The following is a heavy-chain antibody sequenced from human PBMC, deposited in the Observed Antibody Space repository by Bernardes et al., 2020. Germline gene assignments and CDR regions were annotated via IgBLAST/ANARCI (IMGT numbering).Heavy chain of an antibody. V-gene: IGHV1-69*06. D-gene: IGHD6-19*01. Sequence: SVKVSCKASGDTFSTYTITWVRQAPGQGLEWMGGITPMFGTANYAQKFQGRVSITADTSTSTAYLELCSLRPEDTAVYFCARESGSGWCLDYWGQGIPVTVSS. J-gene: IGHJ4*02. CDR1: GDTFSTYT. CDR2: ITPMFGTA. CDR3: ARESGSGWCLDY.